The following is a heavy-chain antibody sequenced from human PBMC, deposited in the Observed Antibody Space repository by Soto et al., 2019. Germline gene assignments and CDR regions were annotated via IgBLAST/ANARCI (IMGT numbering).Heavy chain of an antibody. CDR1: GFTFSSYG. CDR3: AKDRPWDIVATNWFDP. D-gene: IGHD5-12*01. CDR2: ISYDGSNK. J-gene: IGHJ5*02. Sequence: GGSLRLSCAASGFTFSSYGMHWVRQAPGKGLEWVAVISYDGSNKYYADSVKGRFTISRDNSKNTLYLQMNSLRAEDTAVYYCAKDRPWDIVATNWFDPWGQGTLVTVSS. V-gene: IGHV3-30*18.